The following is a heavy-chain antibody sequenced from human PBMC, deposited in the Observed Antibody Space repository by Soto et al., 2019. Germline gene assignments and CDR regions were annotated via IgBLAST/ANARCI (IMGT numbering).Heavy chain of an antibody. V-gene: IGHV3-53*01. CDR3: GTRGP. CDR2: IHSGDRT. Sequence: EVQLVESGGGLIQPGGSLRLSCSASGFTVSSDFMTWVRQAPGKGLEWVSMIHSGDRTFYADSVNGRFTISRDTSENTLSLQMNSLIVEDTAVYYCGTRGPWGQGTLVTVSS. CDR1: GFTVSSDF. J-gene: IGHJ4*02.